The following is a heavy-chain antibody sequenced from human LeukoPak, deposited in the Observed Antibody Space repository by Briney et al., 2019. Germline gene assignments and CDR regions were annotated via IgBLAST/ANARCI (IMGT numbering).Heavy chain of an antibody. V-gene: IGHV4-34*01. J-gene: IGHJ5*02. CDR2: INHSGST. CDR3: ARLNRDVLLCFGAWGFDP. D-gene: IGHD3-10*01. CDR1: GGSFSGYY. Sequence: SETLSLTCAVYGGSFSGYYWSWIRQPPGKGLEWIGEINHSGSTNYNPSLKSRATISVDTSKNQFSLKLSSVTAADTAVYYCARLNRDVLLCFGAWGFDPWGQGTLVTVSS.